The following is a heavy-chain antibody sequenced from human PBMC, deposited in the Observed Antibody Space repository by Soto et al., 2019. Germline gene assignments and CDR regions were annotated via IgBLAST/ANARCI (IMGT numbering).Heavy chain of an antibody. V-gene: IGHV3-33*01. J-gene: IGHJ4*02. CDR3: ARDPTQGSLDY. D-gene: IGHD3-10*01. CDR1: GFTFSSYG. CDR2: IWYDGSNK. Sequence: QVQLVESGGGVVQPGRSLRLSCAASGFTFSSYGMHWVRQAPGKGLEWVAVIWYDGSNKYYADSVKGRFTISRDNAKNTLYLQMNSLRAEDTDVYYCARDPTQGSLDYWGQGTLVTVSS.